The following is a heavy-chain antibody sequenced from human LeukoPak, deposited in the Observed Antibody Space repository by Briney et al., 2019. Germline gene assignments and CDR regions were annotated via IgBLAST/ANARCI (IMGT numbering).Heavy chain of an antibody. CDR2: ISSSGHLA. CDR3: AQEVVMTTAPLGYSFDS. V-gene: IGHV3-23*01. D-gene: IGHD3-22*01. Sequence: PGGSLRLSCAASGFDFSSFAISWVRQAPGRGLEWVSGISSSGHLAFYADSVQGRFSVSRDNSRNTLYLQMDSLRAEDTALYYCAQEVVMTTAPLGYSFDSWGQGTLVTVSS. CDR1: GFDFSSFA. J-gene: IGHJ4*02.